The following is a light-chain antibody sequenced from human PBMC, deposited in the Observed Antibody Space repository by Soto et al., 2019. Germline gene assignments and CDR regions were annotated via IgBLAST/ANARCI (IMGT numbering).Light chain of an antibody. CDR1: QGISTY. Sequence: DIQMTQSPSSLSASVGDRVTITCRASQGISTYLNWSHQKPGKAPKLLIYAASSLQSGVPSRFSGSGSRTEFTLTISSLQPDDFATYYCQHLNSYPLTFGGGTKVDNK. CDR2: AAS. CDR3: QHLNSYPLT. J-gene: IGKJ4*01. V-gene: IGKV1-17*01.